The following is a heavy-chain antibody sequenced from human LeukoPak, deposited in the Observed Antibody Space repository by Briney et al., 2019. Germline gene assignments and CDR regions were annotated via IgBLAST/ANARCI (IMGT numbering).Heavy chain of an antibody. D-gene: IGHD1-14*01. Sequence: SQTLSLTCTVSGGSISSGGYYWSWIRQHPGKGLEWIGYIYYSGSTYYNPSLKSRVTISVDTSKNQFSLKLSSVTAADTAVYYCARGRGAVPAGGVPFTRYYYYMDVWGKGTTVTVSS. J-gene: IGHJ6*03. CDR3: ARGRGAVPAGGVPFTRYYYYMDV. CDR1: GGSISSGGYY. CDR2: IYYSGST. V-gene: IGHV4-31*03.